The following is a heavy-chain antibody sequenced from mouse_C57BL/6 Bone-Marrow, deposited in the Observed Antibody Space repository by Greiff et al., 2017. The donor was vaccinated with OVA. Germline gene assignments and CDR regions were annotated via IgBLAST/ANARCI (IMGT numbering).Heavy chain of an antibody. CDR2: IDPSDSYT. CDR1: GYTFTSYW. CDR3: ARSLTYYYGRDY. V-gene: IGHV1-69*01. Sequence: QVQLQQPGAELVMPGASVKLSCKASGYTFTSYWMHWVKQRPGQGLEWIGEIDPSDSYTNYNQKFKGKSTLTVDKSSSTAYMQLSSLTSEDSAVYYCARSLTYYYGRDYWGQGTSVTVSS. J-gene: IGHJ4*01.